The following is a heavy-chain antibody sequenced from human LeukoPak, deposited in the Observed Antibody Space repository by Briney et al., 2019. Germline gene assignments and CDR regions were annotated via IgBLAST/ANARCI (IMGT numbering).Heavy chain of an antibody. J-gene: IGHJ4*02. CDR3: ERESHSVSYYRLDF. CDR1: GFIVSGSY. CDR2: IYTGGST. V-gene: IGHV3-53*01. Sequence: PGGSLRLSCAASGFIVSGSYMSWVPQAPGKGLEWVSVIYTGGSTYYADSVKGRFTISRDNSKNTLFLQMNSLRAEDTAVYYCERESHSVSYYRLDFWAQGTLVTVSS. D-gene: IGHD1-26*01.